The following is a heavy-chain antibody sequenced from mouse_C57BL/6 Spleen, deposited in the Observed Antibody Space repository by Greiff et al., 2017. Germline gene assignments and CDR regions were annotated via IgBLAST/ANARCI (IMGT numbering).Heavy chain of an antibody. J-gene: IGHJ3*01. D-gene: IGHD3-2*02. CDR3: ARGAQATPAWFAY. V-gene: IGHV1-82*01. CDR1: GYAFSSSW. CDR2: IYPGDGDT. Sequence: QVHVKQSGPALVKPGASVKISCKASGYAFSSSWMNWVKQRPGKGLEWLGRIYPGDGDTNSNGKFKGKATLTADKSSSTAYMQLSSLTSEDAAVYFCARGAQATPAWFAYWGQGTLVTVSA.